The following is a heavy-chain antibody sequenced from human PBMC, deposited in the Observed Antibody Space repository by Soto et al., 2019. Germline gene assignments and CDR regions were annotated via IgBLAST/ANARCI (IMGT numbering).Heavy chain of an antibody. CDR2: IYTSGST. V-gene: IGHV4-4*07. CDR3: ASRYCSRTARYGYLEY. CDR1: GGSISNYY. Sequence: SETLSLTCTVSGGSISNYYWTWIRQPAGKGLEWIGRIYTSGSTNYNPSLKSRVTMSVDTSKRQFSLELSSVTAADTAIYYCASRYCSRTARYGYLEYWGQGTLVTVSS. J-gene: IGHJ4*02. D-gene: IGHD2-2*01.